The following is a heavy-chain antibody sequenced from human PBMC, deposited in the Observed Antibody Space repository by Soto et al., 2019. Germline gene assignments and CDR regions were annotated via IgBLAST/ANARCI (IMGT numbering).Heavy chain of an antibody. V-gene: IGHV4-59*06. Sequence: PSETLSLTCTVSGGSISSYYWSWIRQPPGKGLEWIGYIYYSGSTYYNPSLKSRVTISVDTSKNQFSLKLSSVTAADTAVYYCARSKYYDILTGYYKCWFDPWGQGTLVTVS. D-gene: IGHD3-9*01. CDR2: IYYSGST. J-gene: IGHJ5*02. CDR1: GGSISSYY. CDR3: ARSKYYDILTGYYKCWFDP.